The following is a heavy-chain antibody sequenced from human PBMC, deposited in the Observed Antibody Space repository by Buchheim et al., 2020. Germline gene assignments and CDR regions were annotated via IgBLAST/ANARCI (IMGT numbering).Heavy chain of an antibody. CDR1: GDSVSSSSAA. V-gene: IGHV6-1*02. D-gene: IGHD6-19*01. CDR3: ARGLADRSYDY. Sequence: QVQLQQSGPGLVKPSQTLSLTCAISGDSVSSSSAAWHWIRQSPSRGLEWLGRTYYRSKWRNDYAASVNSRSTIKPDTHKTQVSLQLNSVTPEDTAMYYCARGLADRSYDYWGQGTL. J-gene: IGHJ4*02. CDR2: TYYRSKWRN.